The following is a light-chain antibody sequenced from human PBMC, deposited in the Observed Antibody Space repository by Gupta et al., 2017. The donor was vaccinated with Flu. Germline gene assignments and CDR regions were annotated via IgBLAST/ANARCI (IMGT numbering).Light chain of an antibody. V-gene: IGKV3-15*01. CDR2: GAS. CDR3: QQYNNWPPLT. Sequence: EILMTQSPATLSVSPGERATLSCRASQSVSSNLAWYQQKPGQAHRLLIYGASTRATGIPARFSGSGSGTEFTLTISSLQSEYFAVYYCQQYNNWPPLTFGGGTKVEIK. CDR1: QSVSSN. J-gene: IGKJ4*01.